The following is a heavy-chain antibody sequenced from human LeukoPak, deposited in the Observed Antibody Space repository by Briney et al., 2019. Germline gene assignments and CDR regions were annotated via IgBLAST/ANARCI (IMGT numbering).Heavy chain of an antibody. J-gene: IGHJ3*02. Sequence: GGSLRLSCAASGITFSSYGMHWVRQAPGKGLEWVAIISYDGSNKYYADSVRGRFTISRDNSKNTLYLQMSSLRLEDTALYYCARTLNTGMASDAFDIWGQGTMVTVSS. CDR1: GITFSSYG. V-gene: IGHV3-30*03. CDR2: ISYDGSNK. CDR3: ARTLNTGMASDAFDI. D-gene: IGHD5-18*01.